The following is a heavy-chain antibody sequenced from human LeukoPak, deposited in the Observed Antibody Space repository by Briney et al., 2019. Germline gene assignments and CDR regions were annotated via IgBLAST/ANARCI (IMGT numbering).Heavy chain of an antibody. CDR3: AKDPLAVARLGWYYFDY. J-gene: IGHJ4*02. Sequence: GGSLRLSCAASGFTFSSYAMSWVRQAPGKGLEWVSAISGSGGSTYYADSVKGRFTISRDNSKNTLYLQMNRLRAEDTAVYYCAKDPLAVARLGWYYFDYWGQGTLVTVSS. CDR1: GFTFSSYA. V-gene: IGHV3-23*01. D-gene: IGHD6-19*01. CDR2: ISGSGGST.